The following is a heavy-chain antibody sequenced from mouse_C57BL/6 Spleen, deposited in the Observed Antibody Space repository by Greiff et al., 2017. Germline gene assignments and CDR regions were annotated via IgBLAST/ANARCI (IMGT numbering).Heavy chain of an antibody. CDR2: INYDGSST. D-gene: IGHD3-2*02. J-gene: IGHJ3*01. V-gene: IGHV5-16*01. Sequence: EVQLVESEGGLVQPGSSMKLSCTASGFTFSDYYMAWVRQVPEKGLEWVANINYDGSSTYYLDSLKSRFIISRDNAKNILYLQMSSLKSEDTATYYCATETAQAGFAYWGQGTLVTVSA. CDR1: GFTFSDYY. CDR3: ATETAQAGFAY.